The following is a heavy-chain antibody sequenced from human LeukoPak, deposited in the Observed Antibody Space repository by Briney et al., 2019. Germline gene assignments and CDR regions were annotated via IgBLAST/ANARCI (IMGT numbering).Heavy chain of an antibody. D-gene: IGHD2-21*02. CDR2: IYYSGST. Sequence: SETLSLTCTVSGGSISSYYWSWIRQPPGKGLEWIGYIYYSGSTNYNPSLKSRVTISVDTSKNQFSLKLSSVTAADTAVYYCARIPPYCGGDCLVDYWGQGTLVTVSS. CDR1: GGSISSYY. V-gene: IGHV4-59*08. CDR3: ARIPPYCGGDCLVDY. J-gene: IGHJ4*02.